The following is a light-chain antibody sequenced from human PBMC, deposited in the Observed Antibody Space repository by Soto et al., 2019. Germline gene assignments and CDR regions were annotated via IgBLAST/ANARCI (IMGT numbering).Light chain of an antibody. Sequence: DIQMTQSPSSVSASVGDRVTITCRASQAISSWLAWYQQKPGRAPKLLIYSASSLQNGAPSRFTGSGSGTDFTLTITSLQPDDNAIYYCQQARSFTLTFGGGTKVEIK. CDR1: QAISSW. J-gene: IGKJ4*01. CDR3: QQARSFTLT. CDR2: SAS. V-gene: IGKV1-12*01.